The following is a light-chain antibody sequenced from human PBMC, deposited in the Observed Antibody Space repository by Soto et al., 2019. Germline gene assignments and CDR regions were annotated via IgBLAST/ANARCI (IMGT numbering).Light chain of an antibody. CDR3: QQSYSSPWT. Sequence: DIQMTQSPSSLSASVGDEVTIACRTSRNIYSYLNWYQQKPGKAPKLLMYSVSTLQTGVPSRFSGSGSGTDFTLSSSSLQPEDFATDYCQQSYSSPWTFGQGTKVEI. CDR2: SVS. V-gene: IGKV1-39*01. J-gene: IGKJ1*01. CDR1: RNIYSY.